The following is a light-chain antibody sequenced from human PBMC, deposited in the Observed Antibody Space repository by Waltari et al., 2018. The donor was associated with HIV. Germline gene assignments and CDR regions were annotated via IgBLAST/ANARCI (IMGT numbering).Light chain of an antibody. CDR2: ENN. J-gene: IGLJ3*02. CDR1: SSNIGSNY. V-gene: IGLV1-51*02. CDR3: GTWDSSLSAGV. Sequence: QSVFTQPPSVSAAPGQKVTISSSGSSSNIGSNYLSWYQQLPGTAPKLLIYENNKRPSGIPDRFSGSKSGTSATLGITGLQTGDEADYYCGTWDSSLSAGVFGGGTKLTVL.